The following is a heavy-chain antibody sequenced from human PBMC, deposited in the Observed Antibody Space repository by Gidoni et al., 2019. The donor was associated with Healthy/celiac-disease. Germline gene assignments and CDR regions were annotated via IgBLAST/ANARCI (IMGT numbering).Heavy chain of an antibody. CDR1: GGSFSGYY. D-gene: IGHD3-16*01. J-gene: IGHJ4*02. V-gene: IGHV4-34*01. Sequence: QVQLQQWGAGLLKPSETLSLTCAVYGGSFSGYYWSWIRQPPGKGLEWIGEINHRGSTNYNPSLKSRVTISVDTSKNQFSRKLSSVTAADTAVYYCARHKGGRSDYWGQGTLVTVSS. CDR3: ARHKGGRSDY. CDR2: INHRGST.